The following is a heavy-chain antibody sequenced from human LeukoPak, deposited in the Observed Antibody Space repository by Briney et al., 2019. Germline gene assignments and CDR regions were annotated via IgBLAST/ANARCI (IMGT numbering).Heavy chain of an antibody. CDR3: ARALAVAVDY. CDR1: GDSISSYY. Sequence: PSETLSLTCTVSGDSISSYYWSWIRQPPGKGLEWIGYIYHSGSTYYNPSPKSRVTISVDRSKNQFSLKLSSVTAADTAVYYCARALAVAVDYWGQGTLVTVSS. D-gene: IGHD6-19*01. V-gene: IGHV4-59*12. J-gene: IGHJ4*02. CDR2: IYHSGST.